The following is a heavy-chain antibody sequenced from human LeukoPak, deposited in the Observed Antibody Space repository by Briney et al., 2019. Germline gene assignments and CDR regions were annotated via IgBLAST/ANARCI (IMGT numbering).Heavy chain of an antibody. D-gene: IGHD1-1*01. Sequence: PGGSLRLSCEVSGITFTDYGIHWLRQAPGKGLEWLAVISHDVGNEYYADSVKGRFTFSRDKSKNTVYLQMNSLRVEDTALYYCATKYADNARHCFDTWGQGTLVTVTS. J-gene: IGHJ3*02. CDR2: ISHDVGNE. CDR1: GITFTDYG. CDR3: ATKYADNARHCFDT. V-gene: IGHV3-30*03.